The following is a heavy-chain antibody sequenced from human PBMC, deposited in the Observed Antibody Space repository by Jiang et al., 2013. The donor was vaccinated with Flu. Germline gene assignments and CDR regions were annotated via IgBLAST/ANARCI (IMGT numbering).Heavy chain of an antibody. V-gene: IGHV3-48*03. CDR3: ARGPYYDILTYFDY. D-gene: IGHD3-9*01. CDR1: SSYE. Sequence: SSYEMNWVRQAPGKGLEWVSYISSSGSTIYYADSVKGRFTISRDNAKKSLYLQMNSLRAEDTAVYYCARGPYYDILTYFDYWGQGTLVTVSS. J-gene: IGHJ4*02. CDR2: ISSSGSTI.